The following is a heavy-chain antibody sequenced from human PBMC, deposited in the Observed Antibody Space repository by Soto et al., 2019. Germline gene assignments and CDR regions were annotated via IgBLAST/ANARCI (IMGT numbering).Heavy chain of an antibody. CDR1: GFTFSNAW. CDR2: IKSKTDGGTT. D-gene: IGHD6-13*01. CDR3: TTGQQQLVPDAFDI. Sequence: GGSLRLSCAASGFTFSNAWMNWVRQAPGKGLEWVGRIKSKTDGGTTDYAAPVKGRFTISRDDSKNTLYLQMNSLKTEDTAVYYCTTGQQQLVPDAFDIWGQGTMVTVSS. J-gene: IGHJ3*02. V-gene: IGHV3-15*07.